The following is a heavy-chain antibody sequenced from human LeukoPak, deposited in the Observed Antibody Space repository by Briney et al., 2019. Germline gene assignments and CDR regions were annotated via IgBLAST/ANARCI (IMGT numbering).Heavy chain of an antibody. J-gene: IGHJ6*02. CDR2: IYYSGST. D-gene: IGHD6-13*01. CDR3: ARDWNSSSWYSYYYYGMDV. Sequence: SETLSLTCTVSGGSISSYYWSWIRQPPGKGLEWIGHIYYSGSTNYNPSLKSRVTISIDTSKNQFSLRLSSVTAADTAVYYCARDWNSSSWYSYYYYGMDVWGQGTTVTVSS. CDR1: GGSISSYY. V-gene: IGHV4-59*01.